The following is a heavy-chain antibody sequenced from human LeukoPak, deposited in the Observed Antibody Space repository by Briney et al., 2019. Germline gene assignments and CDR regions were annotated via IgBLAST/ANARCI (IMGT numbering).Heavy chain of an antibody. J-gene: IGHJ4*02. Sequence: SETLSLTCTVSGGSISSYYWSWIRQPPGKGLEWIGYIYYSGSTNYNPSLKSRVTISVDTSKNQFSLKLSSVTAADTAVYYCATGGTYDYGDYVDFDYWGQGTLVTVSS. D-gene: IGHD4-17*01. CDR2: IYYSGST. CDR3: ATGGTYDYGDYVDFDY. CDR1: GGSISSYY. V-gene: IGHV4-59*08.